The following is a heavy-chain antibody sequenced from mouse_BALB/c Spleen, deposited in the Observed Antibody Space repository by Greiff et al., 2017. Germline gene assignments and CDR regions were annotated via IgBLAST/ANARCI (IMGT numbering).Heavy chain of an antibody. D-gene: IGHD2-14*01. CDR3: GGVREVRRDMDY. Sequence: QVQLMESGPGLVTPSQCLSISCTVSGFSLTSYGVHWVRQPPGKGLEWLGLIEAGGGTNYNSALMSRLSISKDNSTSKVFLIMNSLLTYDAAMYYYGGVREVRRDMDYWGQGTLVTVSA. J-gene: IGHJ3*01. CDR2: IEAGGGT. V-gene: IGHV2-9*02. CDR1: GFSLTSYG.